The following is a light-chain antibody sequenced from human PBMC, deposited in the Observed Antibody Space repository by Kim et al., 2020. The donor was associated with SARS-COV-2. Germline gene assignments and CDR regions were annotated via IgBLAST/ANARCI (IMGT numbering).Light chain of an antibody. V-gene: IGKV1-39*01. CDR3: QQSSSTPWT. CDR2: AAS. CDR1: QSISTF. Sequence: SASVGDRVTITCRASQSISTFLNWYQHQPGKAPKLVLYAASNLQSGVPSRFSGFGYGTDFTLTISSLQPEDFATYYCQQSSSTPWTFGQGTKLEI. J-gene: IGKJ2*02.